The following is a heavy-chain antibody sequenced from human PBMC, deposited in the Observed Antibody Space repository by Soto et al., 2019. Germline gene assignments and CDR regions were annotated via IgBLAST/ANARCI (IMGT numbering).Heavy chain of an antibody. J-gene: IGHJ3*02. D-gene: IGHD2-15*01. CDR3: ARGRLGYCSGGSCYSRDFAFDI. V-gene: IGHV4-34*01. CDR2: INHSGST. Sequence: SETLSLTCAVYGGSFSGYYWSWIRQPPGKGLEWIGEINHSGSTNYNPSLRSRVTISVDTSKNQFSLKLSSVTAADTAVYYCARGRLGYCSGGSCYSRDFAFDIWGQGTMVTVSS. CDR1: GGSFSGYY.